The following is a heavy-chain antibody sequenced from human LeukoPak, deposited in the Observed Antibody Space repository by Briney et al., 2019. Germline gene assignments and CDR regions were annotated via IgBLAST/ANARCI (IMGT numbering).Heavy chain of an antibody. D-gene: IGHD1-7*01. J-gene: IGHJ4*02. Sequence: GGSLRLSCAASGLIVSSNYMSWVRQAPGKGLEWVSVIYSGDSTYYADSVKGRFTISRDNTKNTLHLQMNSLSAEDTAVYYCAREKAGTATLGNCWGQGTLVTVSS. CDR2: IYSGDST. CDR3: AREKAGTATLGNC. CDR1: GLIVSSNY. V-gene: IGHV3-66*02.